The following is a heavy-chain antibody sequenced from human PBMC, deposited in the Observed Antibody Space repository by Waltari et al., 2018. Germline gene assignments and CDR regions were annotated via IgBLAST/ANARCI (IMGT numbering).Heavy chain of an antibody. D-gene: IGHD3-10*01. V-gene: IGHV4-34*01. CDR1: GGSFSGYY. J-gene: IGHJ6*02. Sequence: QVQLQQWGAGLLKPSETLSLTCAVYGGSFSGYYWSWIHQPPGKGLEWIGEINHSGSTKYNPSRKSRVTISVDTSKNQFSLKLSSGTAADTAVYYCASEKRRARHGDYYYGMDVWDQGTTVIVSS. CDR2: INHSGST. CDR3: ASEKRRARHGDYYYGMDV.